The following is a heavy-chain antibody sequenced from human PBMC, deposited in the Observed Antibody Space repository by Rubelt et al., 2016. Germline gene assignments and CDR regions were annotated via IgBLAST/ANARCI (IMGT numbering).Heavy chain of an antibody. J-gene: IGHJ4*02. Sequence: SGSTNYNPSLKSRVTISVDTSKNQFSLKLSSVTAADTAVYYCARVVDYDILTRGAYDYWGQGTLVTVSS. CDR2: SGST. V-gene: IGHV4-39*07. CDR3: ARVVDYDILTRGAYDY. D-gene: IGHD3-9*01.